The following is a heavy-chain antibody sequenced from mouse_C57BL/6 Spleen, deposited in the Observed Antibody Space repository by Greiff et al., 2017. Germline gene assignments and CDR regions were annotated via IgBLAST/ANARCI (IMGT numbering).Heavy chain of an antibody. D-gene: IGHD3-2*02. V-gene: IGHV1-39*01. J-gene: IGHJ4*01. CDR3: ARQLRLRNDYAMDY. CDR2: INPNYGTT. Sequence: EVQLQQSGPELVKPGASVKISCKASGYSFTDYNMNWVKQSNGKSLEWIGVINPNYGTTSYNQKFKGKATLTVDQSSSTAYMQLNSLTSEDSAVYDCARQLRLRNDYAMDYWGQGTSVTVSS. CDR1: GYSFTDYN.